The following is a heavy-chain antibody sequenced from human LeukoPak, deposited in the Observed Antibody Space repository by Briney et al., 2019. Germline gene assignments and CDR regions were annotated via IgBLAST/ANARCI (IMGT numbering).Heavy chain of an antibody. CDR1: GDSISTSSFY. CDR3: ARSYYYDYRQIDY. Sequence: PSETLSLTCTVSGDSISTSSFYWGWIRQPPGKGLGWLGSIYYSGITHYNPSLKSRVTISVDTSKNQFSLHLYSVTAADTAVFYCARSYYYDYRQIDYWGQGTLVTVSS. V-gene: IGHV4-39*01. J-gene: IGHJ4*02. CDR2: IYYSGIT. D-gene: IGHD3-22*01.